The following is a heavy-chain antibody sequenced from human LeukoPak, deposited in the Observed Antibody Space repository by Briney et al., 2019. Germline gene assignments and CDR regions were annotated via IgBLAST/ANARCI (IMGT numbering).Heavy chain of an antibody. V-gene: IGHV3-7*01. CDR1: GFTFSGYW. D-gene: IGHD1-26*01. J-gene: IGHJ4*02. CDR2: IKQDGSET. CDR3: ARGIGVDY. Sequence: PGGSLRLSCAASGFTFSGYWMTWVRQAPGKGLEWVANIKQDGSETYYVDSVKGRFTISRDNARNSLYLQMNSLRAEDTAVYYCARGIGVDYWGQGILVTVSS.